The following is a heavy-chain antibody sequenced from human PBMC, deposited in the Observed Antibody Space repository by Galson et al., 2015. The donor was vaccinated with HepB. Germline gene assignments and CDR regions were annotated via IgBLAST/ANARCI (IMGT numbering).Heavy chain of an antibody. CDR2: ISYDGSNK. J-gene: IGHJ4*02. CDR1: GFTFSSYA. Sequence: SLRLSCAASGFTFSSYAMHWVRQAPGKGLEWVAVISYDGSNKYYADSVKGRFTISRDNSKNTLYLRMNSLRAEDTAVYYCARDLAGTLDYWGQGTLVTVSS. V-gene: IGHV3-30*04. D-gene: IGHD6-19*01. CDR3: ARDLAGTLDY.